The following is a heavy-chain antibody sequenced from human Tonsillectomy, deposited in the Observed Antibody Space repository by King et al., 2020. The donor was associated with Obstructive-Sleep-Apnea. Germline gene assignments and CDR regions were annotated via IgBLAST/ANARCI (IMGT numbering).Heavy chain of an antibody. CDR1: GGSILSGGYY. J-gene: IGHJ6*02. CDR2: IYYIGRT. Sequence: LQLQESGPGLVKTSQTLSLTCTVSGGSILSGGYYWSWLRQPPGEGLGVIGNIYYIGRTYYNPSIMSRVTITVDTSKNQFSLKLSSVTAADTAVYYCAREAVSDYYGMDVWGQGTTVTVSS. V-gene: IGHV4-31*03. CDR3: AREAVSDYYGMDV. D-gene: IGHD6-19*01.